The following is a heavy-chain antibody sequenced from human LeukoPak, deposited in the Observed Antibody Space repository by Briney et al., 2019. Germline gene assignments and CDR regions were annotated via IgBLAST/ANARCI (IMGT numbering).Heavy chain of an antibody. CDR1: GFTFSSHS. Sequence: GGSLRLSCAASGFTFSSHSMNWVRQAPGKGLEWVSSISSSSSYIYYADSVKDRFTISRDNAKNSLYLQMNSLRAEDTAVYYCAIYGDYTLYYFDYWGQGTLVTVSS. V-gene: IGHV3-21*04. D-gene: IGHD4-17*01. CDR3: AIYGDYTLYYFDY. J-gene: IGHJ4*02. CDR2: ISSSSSYI.